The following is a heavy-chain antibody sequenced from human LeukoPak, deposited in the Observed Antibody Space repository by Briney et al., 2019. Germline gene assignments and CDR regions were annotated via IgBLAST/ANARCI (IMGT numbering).Heavy chain of an antibody. CDR2: IFYSGST. CDR3: ARRCVSISCYFF. D-gene: IGHD2-2*01. V-gene: IGHV4-39*01. J-gene: IGHJ4*02. CDR1: GGSISSSSYY. Sequence: SETLSLTCTVSGGSISSSSYYWGWIRQPPGKGLEWIGNIFYSGSTNYNPSLKSRVTISVDTPKNQFSLKLTSVTAADTALYYCARRCVSISCYFFWGQGTLVTVSS.